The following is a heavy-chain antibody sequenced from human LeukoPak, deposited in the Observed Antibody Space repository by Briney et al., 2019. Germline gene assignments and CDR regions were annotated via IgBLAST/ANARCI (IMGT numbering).Heavy chain of an antibody. Sequence: GGSLRLSCAASGFTFSSYAMSWVRQAPGKRLEWVSAISGSGGSTYYADSVKGRFTISRDNSKNTLYLQMNSLRAEDTAVYYCAKDLTMIVVVTTTSRGDYWGQGTLVTVSS. J-gene: IGHJ4*02. CDR1: GFTFSSYA. CDR2: ISGSGGST. CDR3: AKDLTMIVVVTTTSRGDY. V-gene: IGHV3-23*01. D-gene: IGHD3-22*01.